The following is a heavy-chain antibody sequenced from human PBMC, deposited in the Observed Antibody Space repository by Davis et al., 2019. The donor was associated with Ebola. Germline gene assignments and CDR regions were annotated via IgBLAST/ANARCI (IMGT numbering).Heavy chain of an antibody. V-gene: IGHV1-18*01. CDR2: INPHNGNT. CDR3: ARDPVVGATDY. CDR1: GYTFTSYA. J-gene: IGHJ4*02. D-gene: IGHD1-26*01. Sequence: ASVKVSCKASGYTFTSYAMHWVRQAPGQGLEWMGWINPHNGNTNYAQNVQGRVTMTTDTSTSTAYMELRSLRSDDTAVYYCARDPVVGATDYWGQGTLVTVSS.